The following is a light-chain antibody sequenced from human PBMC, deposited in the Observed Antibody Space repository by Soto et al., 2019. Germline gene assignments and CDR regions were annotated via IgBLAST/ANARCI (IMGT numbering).Light chain of an antibody. V-gene: IGKV3-15*01. Sequence: EIVMTQSPATLSVSPGERATLSCRASQSVSSNLAWYQQKPGQAPRLLIYGASTRATGIPARFSGSGSGTAFTLTISSLQSEDFAVYYCQQYNNWPGAPTFGQGTKVEIK. CDR3: QQYNNWPGAPT. J-gene: IGKJ1*01. CDR2: GAS. CDR1: QSVSSN.